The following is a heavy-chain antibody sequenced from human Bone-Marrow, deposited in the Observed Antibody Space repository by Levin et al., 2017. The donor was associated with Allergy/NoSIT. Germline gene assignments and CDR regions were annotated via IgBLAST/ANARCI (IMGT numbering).Heavy chain of an antibody. CDR3: ARSIVVVVAATSLAGAFDI. D-gene: IGHD2-15*01. CDR2: ISYDGSNK. J-gene: IGHJ3*02. Sequence: PGGSLRLSCAASGFTFSSYAMHWVRQAPGKGLEWVAVISYDGSNKYYADSVKGRFTISRDNSKNTLYLQMNSLRAEDTAVYYCARSIVVVVAATSLAGAFDIWGQGTMVTVSS. CDR1: GFTFSSYA. V-gene: IGHV3-30-3*01.